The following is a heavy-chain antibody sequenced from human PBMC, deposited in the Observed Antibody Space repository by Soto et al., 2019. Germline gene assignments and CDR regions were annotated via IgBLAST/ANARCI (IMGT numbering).Heavy chain of an antibody. V-gene: IGHV3-43*01. CDR2: ISWDGGST. J-gene: IGHJ3*02. Sequence: GGSLRLSCAASGFTFDDYTMHWVRQAPGKGLEWVSLISWDGGSTYYADSVKGRFTISRDNSKNSLYLQMNSLRTEDTALYYCAKDKALGYCSGGSCHAFDIWGQGTMVTVSS. CDR3: AKDKALGYCSGGSCHAFDI. CDR1: GFTFDDYT. D-gene: IGHD2-15*01.